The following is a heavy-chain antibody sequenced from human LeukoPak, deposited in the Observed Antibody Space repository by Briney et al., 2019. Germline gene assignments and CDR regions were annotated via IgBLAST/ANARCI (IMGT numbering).Heavy chain of an antibody. CDR3: AKDRSGSYSQGLDY. V-gene: IGHV3-30*02. CDR1: GFTFSSYG. CDR2: TRYDGSNK. J-gene: IGHJ4*02. D-gene: IGHD1-26*01. Sequence: GGSLRLSCAASGFTFSSYGMHWVRQAPGKGLEWVAFTRYDGSNKYYADSVKGRFTISRDNSKNTLYLQMNSLRPEDTAVYHCAKDRSGSYSQGLDYWGQGTLVTVSS.